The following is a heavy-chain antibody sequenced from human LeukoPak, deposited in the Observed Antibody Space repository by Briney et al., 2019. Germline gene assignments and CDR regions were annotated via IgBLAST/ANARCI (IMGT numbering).Heavy chain of an antibody. CDR2: IASKGKNYAT. CDR1: GFTFSASA. CDR3: SRSGGDGATGE. V-gene: IGHV3-73*01. D-gene: IGHD1-26*01. J-gene: IGHJ4*02. Sequence: PGGSLRLSCATSGFTFSASAINWVRQASGKGLEWVGRIASKGKNYATEYAASVKGRFTISRDDSKNMAYLQMNSLKTEDTAAYYCSRSGGDGATGEWGQGTLVTVSS.